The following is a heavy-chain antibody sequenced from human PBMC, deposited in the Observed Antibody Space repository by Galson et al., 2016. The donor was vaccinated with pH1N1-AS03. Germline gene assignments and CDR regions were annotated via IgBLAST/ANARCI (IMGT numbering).Heavy chain of an antibody. Sequence: SLTCSVSGASISSRSYHWVWIRQPPGKGLEWIGIVDYNVGTYYNPSLKSRVTIPADTSNNRFSLKLTSVTAADTAIYYCATYMAGEGGRGYWGPGTLVTVSS. J-gene: IGHJ4*02. D-gene: IGHD3-10*01. CDR2: VDYNVGT. CDR1: GASISSRSYH. V-gene: IGHV4-39*02. CDR3: ATYMAGEGGRGY.